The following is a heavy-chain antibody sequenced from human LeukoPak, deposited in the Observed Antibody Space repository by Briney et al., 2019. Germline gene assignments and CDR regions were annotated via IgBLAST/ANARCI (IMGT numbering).Heavy chain of an antibody. CDR1: GFTFSSYG. Sequence: PGGSLRLSCAASGFTFSSYGMHWVRQAPGKGLEWVAVISHDGSNKYYADSVKGRFTISRDNSKNTLYLQMNSLRAGDTAVYYCARDHRVPAAIHTYMDVWGKGTTVTVSS. CDR3: ARDHRVPAAIHTYMDV. CDR2: ISHDGSNK. V-gene: IGHV3-30*03. J-gene: IGHJ6*03. D-gene: IGHD2-2*01.